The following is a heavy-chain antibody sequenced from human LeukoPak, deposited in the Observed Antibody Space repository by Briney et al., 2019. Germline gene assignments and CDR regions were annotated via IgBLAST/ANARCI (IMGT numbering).Heavy chain of an antibody. CDR3: ARPGRGYSYGTVLYYYYMDV. CDR2: IYYSGST. J-gene: IGHJ6*03. CDR1: AGSTSSSSYY. Sequence: SETLSLASILSAGSTSSSSYYWGWIRQPRGKGLEWFGSIYYSGSTYYNPSLKSRVTISVDTSKNQFSLKLSSVTAADTAVYYCARPGRGYSYGTVLYYYYMDVWGKGTTVTVSS. V-gene: IGHV4-39*01. D-gene: IGHD5-18*01.